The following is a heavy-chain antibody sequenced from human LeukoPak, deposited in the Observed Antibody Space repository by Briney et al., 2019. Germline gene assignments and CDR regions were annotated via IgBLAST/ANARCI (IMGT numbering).Heavy chain of an antibody. CDR1: AGSISSRSYY. V-gene: IGHV4-39*01. CDR2: ITYSGTT. D-gene: IGHD3-16*02. J-gene: IGHJ4*02. Sequence: SETLSLTCTVSAGSISSRSYYWGRLRQPPGKGLEWVGSITYSGTTYYNPSPKRRVTISVDTTKSEFSLKLTSVTAADTAVYYCAPAYIWGSFRTFNYWGQGTLVTVSS. CDR3: APAYIWGSFRTFNY.